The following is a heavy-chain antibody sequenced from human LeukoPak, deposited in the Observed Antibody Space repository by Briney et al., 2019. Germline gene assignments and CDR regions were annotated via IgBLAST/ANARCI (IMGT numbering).Heavy chain of an antibody. J-gene: IGHJ4*02. CDR2: ISSSSSYT. CDR3: SRVSGDIVVVVAAIFDY. CDR1: GFTFSDYY. V-gene: IGHV3-11*06. Sequence: PGGSLRLSCAASGFTFSDYYMSWIRQAPGKGLEWVSYISSSSSYTNYADSVKGRFTISRDNAKNSLYLQMNSLRAEDTAVYYCSRVSGDIVVVVAAIFDYWGKGTLVTVSS. D-gene: IGHD2-15*01.